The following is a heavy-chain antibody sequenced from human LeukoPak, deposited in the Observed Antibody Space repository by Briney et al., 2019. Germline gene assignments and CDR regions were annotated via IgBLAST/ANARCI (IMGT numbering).Heavy chain of an antibody. J-gene: IGHJ4*02. CDR2: IISSGRTI. V-gene: IGHV3-48*03. CDR3: ARESYDSSGYYIFFDY. Sequence: GGSLRLSCAASGFPFSSYEMKWVRKAPGKGLEGVSYIISSGRTIYYADSVKGRFTISRDNDKNSLYLQMNSLRAEDTAVYYCARESYDSSGYYIFFDYWGQGTLVTVSS. CDR1: GFPFSSYE. D-gene: IGHD3-22*01.